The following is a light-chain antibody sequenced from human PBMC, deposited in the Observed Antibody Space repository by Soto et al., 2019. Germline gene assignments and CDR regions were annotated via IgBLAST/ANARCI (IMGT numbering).Light chain of an antibody. Sequence: DIVMTQSPLSLPVTPGEPASISCRSSQSLLHSDEYTYMDWYLQKPGQSPQVLIYLTFNRASGVPDRFSGSGSGTDFTLKISRVEAEDAGVYYCMQALQTPYTFGQGTKLEIK. J-gene: IGKJ2*01. CDR3: MQALQTPYT. V-gene: IGKV2-28*01. CDR2: LTF. CDR1: QSLLHSDEYTY.